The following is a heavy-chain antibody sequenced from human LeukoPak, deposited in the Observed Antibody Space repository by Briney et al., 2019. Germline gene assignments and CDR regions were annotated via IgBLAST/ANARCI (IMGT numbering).Heavy chain of an antibody. CDR2: ISSSSSYI. CDR1: GFTFSSYS. Sequence: PGGSLSLSCAASGFTFSSYSMNWVRQAPGKGLEWASSISSSSSYIYYADSVKGRFTISRDNSKDTLYLQMNSLRAEDTAVYYCAKSPGSRSYPHYFDYWGQGTLVTVSS. CDR3: AKSPGSRSYPHYFDY. V-gene: IGHV3-21*04. J-gene: IGHJ4*02. D-gene: IGHD3-10*01.